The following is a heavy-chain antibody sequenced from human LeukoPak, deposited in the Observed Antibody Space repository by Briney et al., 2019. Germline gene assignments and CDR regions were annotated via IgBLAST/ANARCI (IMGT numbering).Heavy chain of an antibody. CDR3: ARHGGSSGYFAFDI. Sequence: SETLSLTCTLSGGSISSSSYYWGWIRQPPGKGLEWIGSIYYSGSTYYNLSLKSRVTISVDTSKNQFSLKLSSVTAADTAVYYCARHGGSSGYFAFDIWGQGTMVTVSS. J-gene: IGHJ3*02. D-gene: IGHD3-22*01. V-gene: IGHV4-39*01. CDR1: GGSISSSSYY. CDR2: IYYSGST.